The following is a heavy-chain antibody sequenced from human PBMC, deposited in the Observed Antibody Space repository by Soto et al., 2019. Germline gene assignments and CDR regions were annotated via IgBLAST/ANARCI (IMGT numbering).Heavy chain of an antibody. CDR3: ARGPYYYDSSGYYNAEYFQH. CDR1: GGTFSSYA. Sequence: GASVKVSCKASGGTFSSYAISWVRQAPGQGLEWMGGIIPIFGTANYAQKFQGRVTITADESTSTAYMELSSLRSEDTAVYYCARGPYYYDSSGYYNAEYFQHWGQGTLVTVSS. J-gene: IGHJ1*01. V-gene: IGHV1-69*13. CDR2: IIPIFGTA. D-gene: IGHD3-22*01.